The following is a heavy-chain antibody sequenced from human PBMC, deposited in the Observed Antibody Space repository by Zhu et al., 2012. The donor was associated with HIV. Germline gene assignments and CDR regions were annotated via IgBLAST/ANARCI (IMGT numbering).Heavy chain of an antibody. Sequence: EVKLVESGGGLVQPGGSLRLSCSASGFVFSSYSMNWFRQAPGKGLEWISFISGDSGIVHYADSLTGRFTVSRDNANDLLFLQMTSLRVEDTALYYCGRAYFDISGAANHWGQGAQVTVSS. CDR2: ISGDSGIV. CDR3: GRAYFDISGAANH. V-gene: IGHV3-48*01. J-gene: IGHJ5*02. D-gene: IGHD3-9*01. CDR1: GFVFSSYS.